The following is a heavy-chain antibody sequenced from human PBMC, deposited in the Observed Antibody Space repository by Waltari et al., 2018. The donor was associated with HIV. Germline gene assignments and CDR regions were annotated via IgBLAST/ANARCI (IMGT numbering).Heavy chain of an antibody. V-gene: IGHV3-33*01. CDR1: GLTSSSYA. CDR2: IWYDGTNK. CDR3: ARDRSEGGGYYYYGLDV. D-gene: IGHD2-15*01. J-gene: IGHJ6*02. Sequence: QVQLVESGGGVVQPGRSLRLSCAASGLTSSSYAMHGVRQAPGKVLECVAVIWYDGTNKYYADSVKGRFTISRDNSKNTLYLQMNSLRAEDTAVYYCARDRSEGGGYYYYGLDVWGQGTTVTVSS.